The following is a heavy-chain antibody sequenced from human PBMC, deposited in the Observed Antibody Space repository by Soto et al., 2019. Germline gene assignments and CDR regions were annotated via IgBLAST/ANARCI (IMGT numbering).Heavy chain of an antibody. J-gene: IGHJ5*02. D-gene: IGHD3-10*01. CDR2: INHSGST. CDR3: ARGREVRGVIKGRGGFDP. CDR1: GGSFSGYY. V-gene: IGHV4-34*01. Sequence: SETLSLTCAVYGGSFSGYYWSWIRQPPGKGLEWIGEINHSGSTNYNPSLKSRVTISVDTSKNQFSLKLSSVTAADTAVYYCARGREVRGVIKGRGGFDPWGQGNLVTVSS.